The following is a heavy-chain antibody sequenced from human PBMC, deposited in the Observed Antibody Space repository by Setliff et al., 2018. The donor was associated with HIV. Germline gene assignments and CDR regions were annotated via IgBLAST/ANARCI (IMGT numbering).Heavy chain of an antibody. D-gene: IGHD6-13*01. CDR1: GGSISSYY. V-gene: IGHV4-59*01. Sequence: SETLSLTCTVSGGSISSYYWSWIRQPPGKGLEWIGYIYYSGSTNYNPSLKSRVTTSVGTSKNQFSLKLSSVTAADTAVYYCARTIAAAGESPHPLYYFDYW. CDR2: IYYSGST. J-gene: IGHJ4*01. CDR3: ARTIAAAGESPHPLYYFDY.